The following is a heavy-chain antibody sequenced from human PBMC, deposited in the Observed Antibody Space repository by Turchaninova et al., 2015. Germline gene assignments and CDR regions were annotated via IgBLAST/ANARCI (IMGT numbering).Heavy chain of an antibody. D-gene: IGHD1-1*01. V-gene: IGHV1-8*03. Sequence: QVQLVQSGAEVKKPGASVKVSCKASGYTFTKYDINWVRQAAGKGLGGMGCMDPNSGKIVYEERFNXXXTIXXDTSXGTANXXLSXLXSEDTAVXXXAGGGGRVDXSWFXXWGQGTLVTXSS. J-gene: IGHJ4*02. CDR2: MDPNSGKI. CDR3: AGGGGRVDXSWFXX. CDR1: GYTFTKYD.